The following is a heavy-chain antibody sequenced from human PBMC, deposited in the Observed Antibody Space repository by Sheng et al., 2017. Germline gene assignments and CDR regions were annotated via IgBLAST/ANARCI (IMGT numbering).Heavy chain of an antibody. CDR3: ARDLGSGYYYDSSGHYRVAFDI. J-gene: IGHJ3*02. Sequence: QVQLVQSGAEVKKPGSSVKVSCKASGGTFSSYAISWVRQAPGQGLEWMGGIIPILGIANYAQKFQGRVTITADKSTSTAYMELSSLRSEDTAVYYCARDLGSGYYYDSSGHYRVAFDIWGQGTMVTVSS. V-gene: IGHV1-69*04. CDR2: IIPILGIA. CDR1: GGTFSSYA. D-gene: IGHD3-22*01.